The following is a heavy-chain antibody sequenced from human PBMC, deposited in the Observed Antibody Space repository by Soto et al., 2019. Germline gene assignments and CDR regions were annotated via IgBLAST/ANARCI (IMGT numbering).Heavy chain of an antibody. D-gene: IGHD2-15*01. CDR1: GFTFSSYS. CDR3: ARERRVVVAATYYYYMDV. V-gene: IGHV3-48*01. Sequence: EVQLVESGGGLVQPGGSLRLSCAASGFTFSSYSMNWVRQAPGKGLEGVSNISSSSSTIYYADSVKGRFTISRDNAKNSLYLQMNSLRAEDTAVYYCARERRVVVAATYYYYMDVWGKGTTVTVSS. J-gene: IGHJ6*03. CDR2: ISSSSSTI.